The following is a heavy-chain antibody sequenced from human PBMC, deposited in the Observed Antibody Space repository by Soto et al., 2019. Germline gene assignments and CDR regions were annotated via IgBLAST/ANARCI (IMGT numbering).Heavy chain of an antibody. D-gene: IGHD6-6*01. CDR3: ARGGYSSSYRLDY. Sequence: QVQLVQSGAEVKKPGSSVKVSCKASGGTFSSYAINWVRQAPGQGLEWMGGIMPILGTANYAQKFQGGVTITADESTGTAYMELSSLRSEDTAVYYCARGGYSSSYRLDYWGQGPLVTVSS. V-gene: IGHV1-69*01. J-gene: IGHJ4*02. CDR2: IMPILGTA. CDR1: GGTFSSYA.